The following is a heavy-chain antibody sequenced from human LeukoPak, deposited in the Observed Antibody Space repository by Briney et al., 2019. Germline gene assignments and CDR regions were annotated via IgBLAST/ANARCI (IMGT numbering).Heavy chain of an antibody. CDR3: ARWDYCYDNSPFDY. V-gene: IGHV4-34*01. J-gene: IGHJ4*02. D-gene: IGHD3-22*01. CDR2: INHSGST. Sequence: SETLSLTCAVYGGSFSGYYWSWIRQPPGKGLEWIGEINHSGSTNYNPSLKSRVTISVDTSKNQFSLKLSSVTAADTAVYYCARWDYCYDNSPFDYWGQGTLVTVSS. CDR1: GGSFSGYY.